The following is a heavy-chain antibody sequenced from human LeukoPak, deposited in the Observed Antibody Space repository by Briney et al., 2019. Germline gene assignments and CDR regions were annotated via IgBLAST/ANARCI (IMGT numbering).Heavy chain of an antibody. Sequence: SETLSLTCTVSGGSISSSSYYWGWIRQPPGKGLEWIGSIYYSGSTYYNPSLKSRVTISVDTSKNQFSLKLSSVTAADTAVYYCASLRFLEWFFGTTSEYHFDYWGQGTLVTVSS. CDR1: GGSISSSSYY. J-gene: IGHJ4*02. D-gene: IGHD3-3*01. CDR2: IYYSGST. CDR3: ASLRFLEWFFGTTSEYHFDY. V-gene: IGHV4-39*01.